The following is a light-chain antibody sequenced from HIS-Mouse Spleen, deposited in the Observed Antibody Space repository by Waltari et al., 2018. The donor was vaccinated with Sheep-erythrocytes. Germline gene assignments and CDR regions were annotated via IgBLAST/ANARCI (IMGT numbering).Light chain of an antibody. CDR2: DAS. CDR3: QQRSNWPPA. CDR1: QSVSSY. J-gene: IGKJ4*01. Sequence: EIVLTQSPATLSLSPWERATLSCRAGQSVSSYLAWYQQKPGQAPRPLIYDASNRATGIPARFSGSGSGTDFTLTISSLEPEDFAVYYCQQRSNWPPAFGGGTKVEIK. V-gene: IGKV3-11*01.